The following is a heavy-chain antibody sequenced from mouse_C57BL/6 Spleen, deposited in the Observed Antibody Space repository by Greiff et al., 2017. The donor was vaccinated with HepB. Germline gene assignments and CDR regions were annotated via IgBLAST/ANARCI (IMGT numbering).Heavy chain of an antibody. Sequence: QVQLQQSGAELMKPGASVKLSCKATGYTFTGYWIEWVKQRPGHGLEWIGEILPGSGSTKYNEKFKGKATFTADTYSNTAYMQHSSLTTEDSASYYCAISPLYGSSHFDYWGQGTTLTVSS. CDR2: ILPGSGST. CDR1: GYTFTGYW. CDR3: AISPLYGSSHFDY. V-gene: IGHV1-9*01. J-gene: IGHJ2*01. D-gene: IGHD1-1*01.